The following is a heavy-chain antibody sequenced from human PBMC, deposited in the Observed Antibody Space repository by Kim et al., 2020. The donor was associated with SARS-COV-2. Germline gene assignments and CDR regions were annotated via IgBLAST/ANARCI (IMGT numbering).Heavy chain of an antibody. Sequence: SETLSLTCTVSGGSISSSSYYWGWIRQPPGKGLEWIGSIYYSGSTYYNPSLKSRVTISVDTSKNQFSLKLSSVTAADTAVYYCARKEFGCSSTSCYHGEYFQHWGQGTLVTVSS. CDR2: IYYSGST. D-gene: IGHD2-2*01. V-gene: IGHV4-39*01. CDR1: GGSISSSSYY. CDR3: ARKEFGCSSTSCYHGEYFQH. J-gene: IGHJ1*01.